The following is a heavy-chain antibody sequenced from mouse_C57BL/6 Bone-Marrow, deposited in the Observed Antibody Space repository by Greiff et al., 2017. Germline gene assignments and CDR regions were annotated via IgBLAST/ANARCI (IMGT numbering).Heavy chain of an antibody. Sequence: QVQLKQPGAELVKPGASVKLSCKASGYTFTSYWMHWVKQRPGRGLEWIGRIDPNSGGTKYNEKFKSKATLTVNKPSSTAYMQLSSLTSEDSAVYYCARVHYDSSRDYWGQGTTLTVSS. CDR1: GYTFTSYW. CDR3: ARVHYDSSRDY. CDR2: IDPNSGGT. J-gene: IGHJ2*01. D-gene: IGHD1-1*01. V-gene: IGHV1-72*01.